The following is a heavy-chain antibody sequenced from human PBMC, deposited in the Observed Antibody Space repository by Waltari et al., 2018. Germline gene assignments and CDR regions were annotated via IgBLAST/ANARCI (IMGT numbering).Heavy chain of an antibody. Sequence: QVQLQESGPGLMKPSETLSPTCAVSGYSISSGYYWGRIRQPPGKGLGWIGSIYTHGNTSYTPSLQGPVTISVDTSQAPLSLRGTSVTAADTAIYYCASQGCFGESCYFRFYYRDVWGRGTPVTVSS. CDR1: GYSISSGYY. CDR2: IYTHGNT. D-gene: IGHD2-21*01. V-gene: IGHV4-38-2*01. CDR3: ASQGCFGESCYFRFYYRDV. J-gene: IGHJ6*03.